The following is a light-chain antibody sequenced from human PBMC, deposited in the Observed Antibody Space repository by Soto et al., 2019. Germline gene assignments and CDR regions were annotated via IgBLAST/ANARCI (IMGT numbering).Light chain of an antibody. CDR1: SSDVGGYNY. CDR2: EVS. J-gene: IGLJ1*01. V-gene: IGLV2-14*01. CDR3: SSYTSSSIDYV. Sequence: QSALTQPASMSGSPGQSITISCTGTSSDVGGYNYVSWYQQHPGKAPKLMIYEVSNRPSGVSNRFSGSKSGNTAPLTISGLQAEDEADYYCSSYTSSSIDYVFGTGTKLTVL.